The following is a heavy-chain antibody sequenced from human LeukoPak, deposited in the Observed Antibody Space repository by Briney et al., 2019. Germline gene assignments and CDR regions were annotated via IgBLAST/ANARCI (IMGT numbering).Heavy chain of an antibody. Sequence: GGSLRLSCAASGFTFSSYAMSWVRQAPGKGLECVASTNEAGGDKLYVDSVKGRFTISRDNSKNSLSLQMNSLTAEDTAIYYCAIATTGRGAFGSWGQGTLVSVSS. V-gene: IGHV3-7*01. D-gene: IGHD1-1*01. CDR2: TNEAGGDK. J-gene: IGHJ4*02. CDR1: GFTFSSYA. CDR3: AIATTGRGAFGS.